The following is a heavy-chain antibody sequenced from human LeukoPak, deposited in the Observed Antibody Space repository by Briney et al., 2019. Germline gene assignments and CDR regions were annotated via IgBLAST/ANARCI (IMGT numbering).Heavy chain of an antibody. V-gene: IGHV3-48*04. CDR2: ISGSSSAI. Sequence: GGSLRLSCAASGFTFTTYSMNWVRQTPGKGLEWVSYISGSSSAIHYADSVKGRFTISRDNANNSLYLQMNSLRAEDTAVYYCARGCGSLSLGYWGQGTLVAVSS. D-gene: IGHD1-26*01. CDR3: ARGCGSLSLGY. CDR1: GFTFTTYS. J-gene: IGHJ4*02.